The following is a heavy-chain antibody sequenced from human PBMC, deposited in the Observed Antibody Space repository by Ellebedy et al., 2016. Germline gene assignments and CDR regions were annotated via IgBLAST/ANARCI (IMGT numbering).Heavy chain of an antibody. CDR3: ARETDYSNGFDY. CDR1: GGSISSSSYY. V-gene: IGHV4-39*07. Sequence: SETLSLTXTVSGGSISSSSYYWGWIRQPPGKGLEWIGSIYHSGSTYYNPSLKSRVTISVDTSKNQFSLKLSSVTAADTAVYYCARETDYSNGFDYWGQGTLVTVSS. J-gene: IGHJ4*02. D-gene: IGHD4-11*01. CDR2: IYHSGST.